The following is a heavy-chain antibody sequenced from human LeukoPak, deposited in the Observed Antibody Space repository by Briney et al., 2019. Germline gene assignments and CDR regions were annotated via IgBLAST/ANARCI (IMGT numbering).Heavy chain of an antibody. J-gene: IGHJ4*02. V-gene: IGHV3-7*01. CDR3: ATTSGPGSTFDY. D-gene: IGHD1-26*01. CDR2: IKQDGSEK. CDR1: GFTFSTYW. Sequence: GGSLRLSCAASGFTFSTYWMSWVRQAPGKGLVWVAKIKQDGSEKNYVDSVKGRFTISRDNAKNSLYLQMNSLRAEDTAVYYCATTSGPGSTFDYWGQGTLVTVSS.